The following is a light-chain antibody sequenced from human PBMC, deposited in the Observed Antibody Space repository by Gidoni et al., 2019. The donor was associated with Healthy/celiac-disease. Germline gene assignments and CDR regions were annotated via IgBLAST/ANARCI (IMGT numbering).Light chain of an antibody. CDR1: QSINSY. Sequence: DIQMTQSPSSLSASVGDRVTITCRARQSINSYLNWYQQKPWKAPKLLIYAASSLQSGVPSRFSGSGSGTDFTLTISSLQPEDFATYYCQQSYSTPITFGQGTRLEIK. V-gene: IGKV1-39*01. J-gene: IGKJ5*01. CDR3: QQSYSTPIT. CDR2: AAS.